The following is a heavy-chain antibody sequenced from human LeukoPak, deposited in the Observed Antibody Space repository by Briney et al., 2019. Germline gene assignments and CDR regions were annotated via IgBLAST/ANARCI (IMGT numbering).Heavy chain of an antibody. CDR3: ARPSGSYYYDAFDI. J-gene: IGHJ3*02. D-gene: IGHD1-26*01. V-gene: IGHV3-74*01. CDR1: GFTFSGYW. CDR2: INSDGSST. Sequence: GGSLRLSCAASGFTFSGYWIHWVRQAPGRGLVGVSRINSDGSSTSYADSVKGRFTISRDNAKKTLYLQMNSLRADDTAVYYCARPSGSYYYDAFDIWGHGTMVTVSS.